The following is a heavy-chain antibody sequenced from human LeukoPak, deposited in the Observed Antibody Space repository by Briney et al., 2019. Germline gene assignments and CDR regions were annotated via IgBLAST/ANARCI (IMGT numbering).Heavy chain of an antibody. CDR3: ARASWSAISY. J-gene: IGHJ4*02. V-gene: IGHV3-21*01. CDR1: GFTLSSYS. D-gene: IGHD2-8*02. Sequence: GGSLRLSCAASGFTLSSYSMNWVRQAPGKGLEWVSSISSSSSYIYYADSVKGRFTISRDNAKNSLYLQMNSLRAEDTAVYYCARASWSAISYWGQGTLVTVSS. CDR2: ISSSSSYI.